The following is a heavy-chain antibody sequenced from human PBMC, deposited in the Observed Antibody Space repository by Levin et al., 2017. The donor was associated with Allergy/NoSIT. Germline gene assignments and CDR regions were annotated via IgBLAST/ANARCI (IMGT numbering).Heavy chain of an antibody. D-gene: IGHD2-2*01. V-gene: IGHV4-39*01. CDR1: GASIRSTSYY. Sequence: SETLSLTCTVSGASIRSTSYYWGWIRQPPGKGLEWIGSLYYSRGTYYNPPLKSRVTISVGTSRSQFSLELNSVTAADTAVYYCVSSALGDYYVDVWGKGTTVTVSS. J-gene: IGHJ6*03. CDR2: LYYSRGT. CDR3: VSSALGDYYVDV.